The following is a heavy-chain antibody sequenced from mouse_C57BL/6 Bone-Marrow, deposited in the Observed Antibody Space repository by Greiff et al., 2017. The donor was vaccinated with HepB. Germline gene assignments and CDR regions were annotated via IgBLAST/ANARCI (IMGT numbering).Heavy chain of an antibody. D-gene: IGHD1-1*01. Sequence: QVQLQQSGAELVRPGPSVKVSCKASGYAFTNYLIEWVKQRPGQGLEWIGVINPGSGGTNYNEKFKGKATLTADKSSSTAYMQLSSLTSEDSAVYFCARRRRVASFAYWGQGTLVTVSA. V-gene: IGHV1-54*01. J-gene: IGHJ3*01. CDR1: GYAFTNYL. CDR2: INPGSGGT. CDR3: ARRRRVASFAY.